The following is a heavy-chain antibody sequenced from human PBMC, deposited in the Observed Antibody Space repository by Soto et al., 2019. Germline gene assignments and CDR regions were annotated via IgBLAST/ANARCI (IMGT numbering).Heavy chain of an antibody. D-gene: IGHD4-17*01. Sequence: ASETLSLTCTVSGGSLSSYYWTWIRQPPGKGLEWIGNIYYSGSTNYNPSLKSRITISVDTSKNQFFLRLSSMTAADTAVYYCARVGGYYGDYPNFDYWGQGTLVTVSS. CDR3: ARVGGYYGDYPNFDY. J-gene: IGHJ4*02. CDR2: IYYSGST. CDR1: GGSLSSYY. V-gene: IGHV4-59*01.